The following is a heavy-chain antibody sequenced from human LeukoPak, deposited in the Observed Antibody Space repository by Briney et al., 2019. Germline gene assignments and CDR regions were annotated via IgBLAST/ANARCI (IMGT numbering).Heavy chain of an antibody. CDR1: GYTFTGHY. CDR2: INPNSGGT. Sequence: ASVKVSRKXSGYTFTGHYMHWVRQAPGQGLEWMGWINPNSGGTNYAQKFQGRVTMTRDTSISTAYMELSRLRSDDTAVYYCARDDYGDRGDYWGQGTLVTVSS. D-gene: IGHD4-17*01. J-gene: IGHJ4*02. V-gene: IGHV1-2*02. CDR3: ARDDYGDRGDY.